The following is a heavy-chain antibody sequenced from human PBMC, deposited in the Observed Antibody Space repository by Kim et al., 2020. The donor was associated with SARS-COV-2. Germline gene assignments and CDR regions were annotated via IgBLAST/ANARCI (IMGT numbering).Heavy chain of an antibody. CDR2: INPNSGGT. V-gene: IGHV1-2*02. CDR1: GYIFTDYY. Sequence: ASVKVSCKASGYIFTDYYMHWVRQAPGQGLEWMGWINPNSGGTKYAQKFQGRVTMTRDTSISTAYMELSSLSSDDTAVYYCARKLGVFYYDSSAPDYWGQGTLVTVSS. CDR3: ARKLGVFYYDSSAPDY. J-gene: IGHJ4*02. D-gene: IGHD3-22*01.